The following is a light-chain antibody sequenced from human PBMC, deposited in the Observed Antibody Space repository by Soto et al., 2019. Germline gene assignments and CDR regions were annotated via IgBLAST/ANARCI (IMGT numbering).Light chain of an antibody. Sequence: EIVLTQSPGTLSLSPGERATLSCRASQSVSSSYLAWYQQKPGQAPRLLIYGVSSRASGIPDRFSGSGSGTEFTLTISSLQSEDFAVYYCQQYNNWRTFGQGTKVDIK. J-gene: IGKJ1*01. V-gene: IGKV3-20*01. CDR3: QQYNNWRT. CDR2: GVS. CDR1: QSVSSSY.